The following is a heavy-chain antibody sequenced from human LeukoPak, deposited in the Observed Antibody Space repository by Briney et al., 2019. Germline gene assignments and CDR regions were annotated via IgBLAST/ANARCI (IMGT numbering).Heavy chain of an antibody. CDR1: GYTFTGYY. CDR2: INPNSGGT. Sequence: ASVTVSCKASGYTFTGYYMHWVRQAPGQGLEWMGWINPNSGGTNYAQKFQGRVTMTRDTSISTAYMELSRLRSDDTAVYYCARDPLIGDAFDIWGQGTMVTVSS. D-gene: IGHD3-16*01. J-gene: IGHJ3*02. V-gene: IGHV1-2*02. CDR3: ARDPLIGDAFDI.